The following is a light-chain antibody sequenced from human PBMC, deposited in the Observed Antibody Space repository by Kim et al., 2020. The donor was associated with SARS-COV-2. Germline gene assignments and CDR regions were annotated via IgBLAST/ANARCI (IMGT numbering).Light chain of an antibody. CDR2: GAS. J-gene: IGKJ4*01. V-gene: IGKV3-20*01. CDR1: QSVSSSY. Sequence: SPGERAPLSCRASQSVSSSYLAWYQQKPGQAPSLLIYGASSRATGSPDRFSGSGSGTDFTLTISRLEPEDFAVYYCQQYGSSPLTFGGGTKVDIK. CDR3: QQYGSSPLT.